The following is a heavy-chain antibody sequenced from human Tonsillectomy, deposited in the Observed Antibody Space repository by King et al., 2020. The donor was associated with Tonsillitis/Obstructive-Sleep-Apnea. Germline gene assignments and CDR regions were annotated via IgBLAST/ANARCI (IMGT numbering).Heavy chain of an antibody. CDR3: ARPYYDILTGYYPYYYYYMDV. Sequence: LQLQESGPGLVKPSETLSLTCTVSGGSISNSSYYWGWIRQPPGKGLEWIGSIYYSGSTSYNPALKSRVTISLDTSKNQFSLKLSSVSAADTAVYYCARPYYDILTGYYPYYYYYMDVWGKGTTVTVSS. D-gene: IGHD3-9*01. V-gene: IGHV4-39*01. CDR2: IYYSGST. CDR1: GGSISNSSYY. J-gene: IGHJ6*03.